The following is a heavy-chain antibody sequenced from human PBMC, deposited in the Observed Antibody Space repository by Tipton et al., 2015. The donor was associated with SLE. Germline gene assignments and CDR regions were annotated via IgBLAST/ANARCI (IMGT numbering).Heavy chain of an antibody. CDR3: ARGGQGAFDS. D-gene: IGHD1-26*01. V-gene: IGHV4-4*07. CDR2: IYTSGIT. CDR1: GGSISSYY. J-gene: IGHJ3*01. Sequence: TLSLTCTVSGGSISSYYWSWIREPAGKGLEWIGHIYTSGITNYNPSLKSRVTMSVDTSKDQFSLKLISVTAADTAVYYCARGGQGAFDSWGQGTTVTVSS.